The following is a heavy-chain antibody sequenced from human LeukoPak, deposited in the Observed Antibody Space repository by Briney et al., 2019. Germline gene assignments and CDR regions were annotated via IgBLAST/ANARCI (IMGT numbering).Heavy chain of an antibody. Sequence: ASVKVSCKAAGYTFTSYDINWVRQAPGQGLEWMGWMNPISGNTGYAQKFQGRVTMTRDASIATAYMELSSLTSEDTALYYCTRMRGYTYGYWYLDLWGRGTPVTVSS. CDR1: GYTFTSYD. V-gene: IGHV1-8*01. D-gene: IGHD5-18*01. CDR3: TRMRGYTYGYWYLDL. CDR2: MNPISGNT. J-gene: IGHJ2*01.